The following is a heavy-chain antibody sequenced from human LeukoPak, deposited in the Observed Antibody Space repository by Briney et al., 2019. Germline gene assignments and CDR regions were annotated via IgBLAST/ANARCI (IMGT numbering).Heavy chain of an antibody. J-gene: IGHJ4*02. V-gene: IGHV3-21*01. CDR1: GFTCSSYT. CDR3: ARDSVLMVRGVSDY. D-gene: IGHD3-10*01. CDR2: ISSSSSYI. Sequence: GGSLRLSCAASGFTCSSYTMNWVRQAPGKGPEWVSSISSSSSYIYYADSVKGRFTISRDNAKNSLYLQMNSLRAEDTAVYYCARDSVLMVRGVSDYWGQGTLVTVSS.